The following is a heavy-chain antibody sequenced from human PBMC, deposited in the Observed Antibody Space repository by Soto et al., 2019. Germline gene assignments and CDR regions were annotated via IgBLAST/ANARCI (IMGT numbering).Heavy chain of an antibody. CDR2: ISHSGST. D-gene: IGHD5-12*01. J-gene: IGHJ6*02. CDR1: GGSFSDYY. Sequence: SETLSLTCAVNGGSFSDYYWSWVRQPPGKGLEWIGEISHSGSTSYNLSLKSRVTISIDTSKNQFSLKLSSVSAADTAMYYCARGLQRRFGGYKGLGYHGMDVWGQGTTVTVS. V-gene: IGHV4-34*01. CDR3: ARGLQRRFGGYKGLGYHGMDV.